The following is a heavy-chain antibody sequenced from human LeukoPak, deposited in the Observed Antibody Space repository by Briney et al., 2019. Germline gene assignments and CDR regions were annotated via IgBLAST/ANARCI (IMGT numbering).Heavy chain of an antibody. CDR1: GFTFNSYW. CDR2: IMKDGSVI. D-gene: IGHD2-21*01. Sequence: PGGSLRLSCAASGFTFNSYWMTWVRQAPGKGLEWVANIMKDGSVIHYVDSVKGRFTVSRDNARDSLYLQMNSLRVEDTAVYYCARLYLDSSIYDFWGQGTLVTVSS. V-gene: IGHV3-7*01. J-gene: IGHJ4*02. CDR3: ARLYLDSSIYDF.